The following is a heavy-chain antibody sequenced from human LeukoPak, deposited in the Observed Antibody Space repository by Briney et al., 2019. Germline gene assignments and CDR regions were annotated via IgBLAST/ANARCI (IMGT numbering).Heavy chain of an antibody. D-gene: IGHD3-22*01. V-gene: IGHV3-21*01. CDR2: ISSSSSYI. J-gene: IGHJ4*02. CDR1: GFTFSSYS. Sequence: GGSLRLSCATSGFTFSSYSMNWVRQAPGKGLEWVSCISSSSSYIYYTDSVKGRFTISRDNAKNSLTLQMNSLRAEDTAVYYCARDLKYYDSSGFDYWGQGTLVTVSS. CDR3: ARDLKYYDSSGFDY.